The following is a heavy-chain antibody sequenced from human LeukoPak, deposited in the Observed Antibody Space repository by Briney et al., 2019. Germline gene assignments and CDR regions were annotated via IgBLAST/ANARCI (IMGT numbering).Heavy chain of an antibody. J-gene: IGHJ6*02. Sequence: GESLKISCKGSGYSFTSYWIGWVRQMPGKGLEWMGIIYPGDSDTRYSPSFQGQVTISADKSISTAYLQWSSLKASDTAMYYCARDGTYYYDSSGPYYYYYGMDVWGQGTTVTVSS. CDR3: ARDGTYYYDSSGPYYYYYGMDV. V-gene: IGHV5-51*01. CDR1: GYSFTSYW. D-gene: IGHD3-22*01. CDR2: IYPGDSDT.